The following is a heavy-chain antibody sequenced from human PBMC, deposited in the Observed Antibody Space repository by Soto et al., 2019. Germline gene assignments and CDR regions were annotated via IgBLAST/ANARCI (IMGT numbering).Heavy chain of an antibody. D-gene: IGHD6-6*01. CDR1: GFTFGDYA. J-gene: IGHJ6*02. CDR3: TREDSSSSPLYTFYYYYYGMDV. Sequence: PGGSLRLSCTASGFTFGDYAMSWFRQAPGKGLEWVGFIRSKAYGGTTEYAASVKGRFTISRDDSKSIAYLQMNSLKTEDTAVYYCTREDSSSSPLYTFYYYYYGMDVWGQGTTVTVSS. V-gene: IGHV3-49*03. CDR2: IRSKAYGGTT.